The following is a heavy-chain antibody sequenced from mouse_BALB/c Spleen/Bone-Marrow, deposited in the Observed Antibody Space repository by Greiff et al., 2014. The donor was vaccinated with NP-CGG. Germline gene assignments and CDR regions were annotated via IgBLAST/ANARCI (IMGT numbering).Heavy chain of an antibody. CDR3: ARGRFTTVVATGAMDY. D-gene: IGHD1-1*01. CDR2: IFPGSGNT. V-gene: IGHV1-66*01. Sequence: QVQLQQSGPELVKPGASVKISCKASGYSFTSYYIHWVEQRPGQGLEWIGWIFPGSGNTKYNEKFKGKATLTADTSSSTAYMQLSSLTSEDSAVYFCARGRFTTVVATGAMDYWGQGTSVTVSS. J-gene: IGHJ4*01. CDR1: GYSFTSYY.